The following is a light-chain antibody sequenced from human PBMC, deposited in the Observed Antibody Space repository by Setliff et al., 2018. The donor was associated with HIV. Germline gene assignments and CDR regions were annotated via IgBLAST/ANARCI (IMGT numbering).Light chain of an antibody. CDR2: DVS. Sequence: QSALTQPRSVSGSPGQSVTISCTGTSSDVGGYNYVSWYQQHPGKAPELMIYDVSERPSGVPDRFSGSKSANTASLTISGLQAEDEADYYCCSYAGSYTFYVFGTGTKVTVL. J-gene: IGLJ1*01. V-gene: IGLV2-11*01. CDR1: SSDVGGYNY. CDR3: CSYAGSYTFYV.